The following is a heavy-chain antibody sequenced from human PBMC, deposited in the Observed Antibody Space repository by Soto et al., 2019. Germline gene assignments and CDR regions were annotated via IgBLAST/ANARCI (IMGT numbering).Heavy chain of an antibody. CDR1: GDSISSYS. Sequence: SETLSLTYTVSGDSISSYSWSWIRQPPGKGLEWIGNIHYNGNTKYSPSLKSRVTMSVDTSKNHFSLKLISVTTADTAVYFCARHTPAISISDHWGQGTLVTSPQ. CDR3: ARHTPAISISDH. D-gene: IGHD2-15*01. J-gene: IGHJ4*02. CDR2: IHYNGNT. V-gene: IGHV4-59*01.